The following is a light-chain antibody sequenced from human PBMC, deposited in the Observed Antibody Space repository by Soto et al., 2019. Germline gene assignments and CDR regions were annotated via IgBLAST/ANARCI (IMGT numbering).Light chain of an antibody. CDR1: QRISSN. CDR3: QQYNIWPPHT. J-gene: IGKJ2*01. V-gene: IGKV3-15*01. Sequence: EIVMTQSPATLSVSPGERATLYCKASQRISSNLAWYQQKPGQPPRLLIYGASTRATGISARFSGSGSGTEFTLTISGLQSEDFALYYCQQYNIWPPHTFGQGTKVEIK. CDR2: GAS.